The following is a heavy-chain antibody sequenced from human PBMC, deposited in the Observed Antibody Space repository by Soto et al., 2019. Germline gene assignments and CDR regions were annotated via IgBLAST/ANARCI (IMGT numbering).Heavy chain of an antibody. D-gene: IGHD2-15*01. CDR2: IIPILGIA. Sequence: SVKVSCKASGYTFTSYAMHWVRQAPGQRLEWMGRIIPILGIANYAQKFQGRVTITADKSTSTAYMELSSLRSEDTAVYYCAREGGSLYYYYYYGMDVWGQGTTVTVSS. CDR3: AREGGSLYYYYYYGMDV. CDR1: GYTFTSYA. V-gene: IGHV1-69*04. J-gene: IGHJ6*02.